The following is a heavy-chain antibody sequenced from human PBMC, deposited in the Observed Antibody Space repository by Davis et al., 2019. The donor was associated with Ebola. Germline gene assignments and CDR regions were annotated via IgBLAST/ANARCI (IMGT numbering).Heavy chain of an antibody. D-gene: IGHD3-22*01. V-gene: IGHV3-48*03. CDR1: GFTFSSYE. Sequence: GESLKISCAASGFTFSSYEMNWVRQAPGKGLEWVSYISSSGSTIYYADSVKGRFTISRDNAKNSLYLQMNSLRAEDTAVYYCARGAYYYDSSGYYSFDYWGQGTLVTVSS. CDR3: ARGAYYYDSSGYYSFDY. J-gene: IGHJ4*02. CDR2: ISSSGSTI.